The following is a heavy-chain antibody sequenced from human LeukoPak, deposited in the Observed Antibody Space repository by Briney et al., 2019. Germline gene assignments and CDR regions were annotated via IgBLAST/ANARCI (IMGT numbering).Heavy chain of an antibody. CDR1: GGSISSSSYY. CDR2: IYYSGST. Sequence: PSETLSLTCTVSGGSISSSSYYWGWIRQPPGKGLEWIGSIYYSGSTYYNPSLKSRVTISVDTSKNQFSLKLSSVTPADTAVYYCASHPYDPIFDYWGQGTLVTVSS. V-gene: IGHV4-39*01. CDR3: ASHPYDPIFDY. D-gene: IGHD3-22*01. J-gene: IGHJ4*02.